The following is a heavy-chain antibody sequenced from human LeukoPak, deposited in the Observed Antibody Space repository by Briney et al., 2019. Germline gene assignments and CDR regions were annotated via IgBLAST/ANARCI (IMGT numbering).Heavy chain of an antibody. CDR3: AREGGYCSGGSCYSERYYYYGMDV. J-gene: IGHJ6*02. V-gene: IGHV1-2*02. D-gene: IGHD2-15*01. CDR1: GYTFTGYY. CDR2: INPNSGGT. Sequence: ASVKVSCKASGYTFTGYYMHWVRQAPGQGLEWMGWINPNSGGTNYAQKFQGRVTMTRDTSISTAYMELSRLRSDDTAVYYCAREGGYCSGGSCYSERYYYYGMDVWGQGTTVTVSS.